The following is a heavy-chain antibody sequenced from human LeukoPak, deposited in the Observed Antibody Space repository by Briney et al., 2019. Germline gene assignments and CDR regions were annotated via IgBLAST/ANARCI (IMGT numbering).Heavy chain of an antibody. CDR1: GYTVTIYG. CDR3: VRDGGISLWFGELFPRISSYYYYMDV. Sequence: ASVKVSCTSSGYTVTIYGISWVRQAPGQGLEWMGCISAYNGNTNYAQKLQGRVTITKDTSTSTAYMALRSLRSDDTAVYYCVRDGGISLWFGELFPRISSYYYYMDVWGKGTTVTISS. V-gene: IGHV1-18*01. D-gene: IGHD3-10*01. J-gene: IGHJ6*03. CDR2: ISAYNGNT.